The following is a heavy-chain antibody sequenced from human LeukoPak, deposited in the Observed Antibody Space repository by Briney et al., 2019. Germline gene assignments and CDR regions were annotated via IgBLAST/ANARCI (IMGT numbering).Heavy chain of an antibody. J-gene: IGHJ5*02. CDR2: ISPGDSDT. D-gene: IGHD2-15*01. CDR3: ANSFLEGFDP. CDR1: GYRFTSNW. Sequence: GESLQISCQGSGYRFTSNWIGWVRQMPGKGLEWMGIISPGDSDTRYCPSFQGQVTISADKSINTAYLQWSSLKASDTAMYYCANSFLEGFDPWGQGTLVTVSS. V-gene: IGHV5-51*01.